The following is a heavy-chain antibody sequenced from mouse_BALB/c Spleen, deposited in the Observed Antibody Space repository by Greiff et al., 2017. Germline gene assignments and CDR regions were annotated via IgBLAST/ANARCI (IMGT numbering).Heavy chain of an antibody. CDR2: ISSGSSTI. J-gene: IGHJ2*01. CDR1: GFTFSSFG. Sequence: DVMLVESGGGLVQPGGSRKLSCAASGFTFSSFGMHWVRQAPEKGLEWVAYISSGSSTIYYADTVKGRFTISRDNPKNTLFLQMTSLRSEDTAMYYCAREYGNYFDYWGQGTTLTVSS. D-gene: IGHD2-10*02. CDR3: AREYGNYFDY. V-gene: IGHV5-17*02.